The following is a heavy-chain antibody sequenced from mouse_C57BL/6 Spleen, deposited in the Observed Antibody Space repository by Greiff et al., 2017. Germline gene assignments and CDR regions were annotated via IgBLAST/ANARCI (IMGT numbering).Heavy chain of an antibody. CDR2: LNPSTGGT. Sequence: EVQLQQPGPELVKPGASVKISCKASGYSFTGYYMNWVKQSPEKSLEWIGELNPSTGGTTYNQKFKAKAPLTVDKSSSTASMQLKDVTSVDSAVYYCAREEYSFDYWGQGTTLTVSS. V-gene: IGHV1-42*01. CDR3: AREEYSFDY. J-gene: IGHJ2*01. CDR1: GYSFTGYY.